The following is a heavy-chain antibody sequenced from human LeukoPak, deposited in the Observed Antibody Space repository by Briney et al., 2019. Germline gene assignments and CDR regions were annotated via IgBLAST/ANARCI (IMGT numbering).Heavy chain of an antibody. CDR1: GFTFSSYA. CDR3: AKDRDYGDYYFDY. CDR2: TSGSGGST. V-gene: IGHV3-23*01. J-gene: IGHJ4*02. D-gene: IGHD4-17*01. Sequence: PGGSLRLSCAASGFTFSSYAMSWVRQAPGKGLEWVSATSGSGGSTYYADSVKGRFTISRDNSKNTLYLQMNSLRAEDTAVYYCAKDRDYGDYYFDYWGQGTLVAVSS.